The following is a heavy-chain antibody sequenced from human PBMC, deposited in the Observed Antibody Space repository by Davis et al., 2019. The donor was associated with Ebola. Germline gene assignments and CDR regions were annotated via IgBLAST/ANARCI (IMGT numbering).Heavy chain of an antibody. CDR1: GFTFTDHY. CDR2: VSGSSTYT. Sequence: GGSLRLSCAASGFTFTDHYMSWIRQAPGKGLEWVAYVSGSSTYTNYADSVRGRFTISRDNAKNSLYLQMNSLRAEDTAVYYCAREGHYYYGFDVWGQGTTVTVSS. V-gene: IGHV3-11*06. J-gene: IGHJ6*02. CDR3: AREGHYYYGFDV.